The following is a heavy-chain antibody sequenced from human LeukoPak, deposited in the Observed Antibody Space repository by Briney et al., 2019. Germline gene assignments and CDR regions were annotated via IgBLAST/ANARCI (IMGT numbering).Heavy chain of an antibody. CDR2: ISYDGSNK. CDR1: GFTFSSYG. V-gene: IGHV3-30*03. Sequence: PGGSLRLSCVASGFTFSSYGMHWVRQAPGKGLEWVAVISYDGSNKYYADSVKGRFTISRDNSKNTLYLQMNSLRAEDTAVYYCARQGYRWGQGTLVTVSS. J-gene: IGHJ5*02. CDR3: ARQGYR.